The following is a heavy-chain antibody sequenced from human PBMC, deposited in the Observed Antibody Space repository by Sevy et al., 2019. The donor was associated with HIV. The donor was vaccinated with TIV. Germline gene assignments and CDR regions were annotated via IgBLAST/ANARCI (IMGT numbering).Heavy chain of an antibody. Sequence: SETLSLTCTVYGGSFSGYYWSWIRQPPGKGLEWMGEINHSGSTNYNPSLKSRVTISVDTSKNQFSLKLSSVTAADTAVYYCARERAHYGSGTPFDYWGQGTLVTVSS. V-gene: IGHV4-34*01. CDR1: GGSFSGYY. CDR2: INHSGST. J-gene: IGHJ4*02. CDR3: ARERAHYGSGTPFDY. D-gene: IGHD3-10*01.